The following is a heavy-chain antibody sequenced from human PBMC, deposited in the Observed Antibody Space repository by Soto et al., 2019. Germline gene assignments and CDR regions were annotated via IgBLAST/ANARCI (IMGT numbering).Heavy chain of an antibody. Sequence: PGESLKISCKGSGYSFTSYWIGWVRQMPGKGLEWMGIIYPGDSESSYPGDSDTRYSPSFQGQVTISVDKSISTAYLQWSSLKASDSAIYYCARQNSGWSHDYWGQGTLVTGSS. J-gene: IGHJ4*02. CDR2: IYPGDSESSYPGDSDT. CDR1: GYSFTSYW. CDR3: ARQNSGWSHDY. V-gene: IGHV5-51*01. D-gene: IGHD6-19*01.